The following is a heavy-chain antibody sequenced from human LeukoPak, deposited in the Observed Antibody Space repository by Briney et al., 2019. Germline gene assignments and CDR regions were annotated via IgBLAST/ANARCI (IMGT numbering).Heavy chain of an antibody. CDR1: GGSFSGYY. D-gene: IGHD2-2*02. V-gene: IGHV4-34*01. CDR3: ARGSYNRYCSSTSCYKVNNWFDP. Sequence: SETLSLTCAVYGGSFSGYYWSWIRQPPGKGLEWIGEINHSGSTNYNPSLKSRVTISVDTSKNQFSLKLSSVTAADTAVYYCARGSYNRYCSSTSCYKVNNWFDPWGQGTLVTVSS. CDR2: INHSGST. J-gene: IGHJ5*02.